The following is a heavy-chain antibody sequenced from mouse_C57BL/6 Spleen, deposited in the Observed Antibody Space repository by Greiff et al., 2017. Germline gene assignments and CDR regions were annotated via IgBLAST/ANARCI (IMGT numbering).Heavy chain of an antibody. Sequence: EVQLQQSGPELVKPGASVKISCKASGYTFTDYYMNWVKQSHGKSLEWIGDINPNNGGTSYNQKFKGKATLTVDKSSSTAYMELRSLTSEDSAVYYCARSGYDYPYYFDYWGQGTTLTVSS. CDR2: INPNNGGT. CDR3: ARSGYDYPYYFDY. V-gene: IGHV1-26*01. J-gene: IGHJ2*01. CDR1: GYTFTDYY. D-gene: IGHD2-4*01.